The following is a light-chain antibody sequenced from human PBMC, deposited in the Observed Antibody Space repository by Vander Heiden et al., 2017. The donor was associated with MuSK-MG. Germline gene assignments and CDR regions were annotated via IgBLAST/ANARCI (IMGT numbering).Light chain of an antibody. CDR2: EDT. Sequence: SYPLTQPPSVAGPPGRAAPIPCPGEKLETRYAWWYQQKPGQSPVLLIYEDTKRPTGIPERFAGSMAVNTATLTISGTQPLDEADYYCQAWDSRLNYVFGPGTKVTVL. CDR1: KLETRY. V-gene: IGLV3-1*01. CDR3: QAWDSRLNYV. J-gene: IGLJ1*01.